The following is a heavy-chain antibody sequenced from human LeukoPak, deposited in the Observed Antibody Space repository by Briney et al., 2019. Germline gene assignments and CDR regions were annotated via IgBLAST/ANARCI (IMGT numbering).Heavy chain of an antibody. D-gene: IGHD3-22*01. J-gene: IGHJ4*02. CDR1: GFTFSSYA. Sequence: GGSLRLSCAASGFTFSSYAMSWVRQAPGKGLEWVSAISGSGGNTYYADSVKGRFTISRDNSKSTLYLQMSSLRAEDTAVYYCAKAHSTYSSGYYLSFDYWGQGTLVTVSS. CDR3: AKAHSTYSSGYYLSFDY. V-gene: IGHV3-23*01. CDR2: ISGSGGNT.